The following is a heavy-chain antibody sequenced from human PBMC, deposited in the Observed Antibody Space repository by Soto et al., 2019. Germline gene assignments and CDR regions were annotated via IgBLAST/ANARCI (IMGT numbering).Heavy chain of an antibody. Sequence: PSETLSLTCTVSGGSISSYYWSWNRQPPEKGLEWNGYIYYSGRTNYNPTLKIRVTISVDTSKNQFTLKLSAVTAAYSAVSYCARGEWSHAFDIWGQGTMVTVSS. V-gene: IGHV4-59*01. J-gene: IGHJ3*02. CDR1: GGSISSYY. CDR3: ARGEWSHAFDI. D-gene: IGHD3-3*01. CDR2: IYYSGRT.